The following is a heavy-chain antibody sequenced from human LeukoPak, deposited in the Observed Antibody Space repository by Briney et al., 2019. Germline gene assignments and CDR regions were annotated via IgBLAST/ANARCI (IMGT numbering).Heavy chain of an antibody. CDR2: IIPILGIA. Sequence: ASVKVSCKASGGTFSSYAISWVRQAPGQGLEWMGRIIPILGIANYAQKFQGRVTITADKSTSTAYMELSSLRSEDTAVYYCARGVVDTATTLDYWGQGTLVTVSS. D-gene: IGHD5-18*01. J-gene: IGHJ4*02. CDR1: GGTFSSYA. CDR3: ARGVVDTATTLDY. V-gene: IGHV1-69*04.